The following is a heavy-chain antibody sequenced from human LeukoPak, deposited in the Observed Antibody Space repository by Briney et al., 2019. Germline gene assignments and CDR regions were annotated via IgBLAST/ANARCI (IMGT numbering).Heavy chain of an antibody. CDR3: ARTYYDFWSGYLVYFDY. J-gene: IGHJ4*02. CDR1: GGSISSYY. Sequence: SETLSLTCTVSGGSISSYYWSWIRQPPGKGLEWIGYIYYSGSTNYNPSLKSRVTISVDTSKNQFSLKLSSVTAADTAVYYCARTYYDFWSGYLVYFDYWGQGTLVTVSS. D-gene: IGHD3-3*01. V-gene: IGHV4-59*08. CDR2: IYYSGST.